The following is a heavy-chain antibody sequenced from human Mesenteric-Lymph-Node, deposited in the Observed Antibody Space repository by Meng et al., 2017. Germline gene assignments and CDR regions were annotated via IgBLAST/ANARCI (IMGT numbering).Heavy chain of an antibody. CDR3: ARPRVEYCSGGSCYAFDI. V-gene: IGHV4-34*01. CDR1: GGSFSGYY. CDR2: INHSGST. Sequence: GSLRLSCAVYGGSFSGYYWSWIRQPPGKGLEWIGEINHSGSTNYNPSLKSRVTISVDTSKNQFSLKLSSVTAADTAVYYCARPRVEYCSGGSCYAFDIWGQGTMVTVSS. J-gene: IGHJ3*02. D-gene: IGHD2-15*01.